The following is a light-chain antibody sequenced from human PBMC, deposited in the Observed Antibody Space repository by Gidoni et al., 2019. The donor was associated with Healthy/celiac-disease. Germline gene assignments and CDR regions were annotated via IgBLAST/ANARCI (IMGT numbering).Light chain of an antibody. J-gene: IGKJ4*01. V-gene: IGKV1-12*01. Sequence: DIQMTQSPSSVSASLGDRVTITCRARQGISSWLDLYQQKPGKAPKLLIYAASSLQSGVPSRFRGSGSGADFTLTISSLHPEDFANYCCQQANSFPLTFGGGTKVEIK. CDR1: QGISSW. CDR3: QQANSFPLT. CDR2: AAS.